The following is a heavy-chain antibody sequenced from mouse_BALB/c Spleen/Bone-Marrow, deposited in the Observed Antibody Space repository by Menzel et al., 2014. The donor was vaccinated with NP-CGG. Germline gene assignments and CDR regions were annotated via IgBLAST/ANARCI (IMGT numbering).Heavy chain of an antibody. CDR3: ARRGISTSEGVGAMDY. CDR1: GFTFSSYY. D-gene: IGHD1-1*01. CDR2: IISNGGGT. Sequence: EVKLMESGGGLVKLGGSLKLSCAASGFTFSSYYMSWVRQTPEKRLELVAAIISNGGGTYYPDTMKGRFIISRDNAKNPLYLQMSSLKSEDTALYYCARRGISTSEGVGAMDYWGQGTSVTVSS. J-gene: IGHJ4*01. V-gene: IGHV5-6-2*01.